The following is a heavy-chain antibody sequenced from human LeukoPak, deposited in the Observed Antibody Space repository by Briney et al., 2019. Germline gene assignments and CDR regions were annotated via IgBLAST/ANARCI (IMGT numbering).Heavy chain of an antibody. CDR1: GGSFSGYY. J-gene: IGHJ4*02. D-gene: IGHD3-10*01. V-gene: IGHV4-34*01. Sequence: SETLSLTCAVYGGSFSGYYWSWIRQPPGKGLEWVGEINHSGRTNYNPSLKSRVTISVDTSKNQFSLKLSSVTAADTAVYYCARRTGGDYGSGSFYYWGQGTLVTVSS. CDR2: INHSGRT. CDR3: ARRTGGDYGSGSFYY.